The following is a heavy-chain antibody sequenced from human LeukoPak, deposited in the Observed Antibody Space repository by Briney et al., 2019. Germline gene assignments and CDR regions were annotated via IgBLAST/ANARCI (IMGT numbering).Heavy chain of an antibody. CDR1: GGSFSGYY. J-gene: IGHJ6*02. V-gene: IGHV4-34*01. D-gene: IGHD6-13*01. CDR3: ARSIHGVSGMDV. Sequence: SETLSLTCSVYGGSFSGYYWSWIRRPPGKGLEWIGKINHSGSTNYNPSLKSRVTITVDTSTNQFSLKLSSVTAADTAVYYCARSIHGVSGMDVWGQGTTVTVSS. CDR2: INHSGST.